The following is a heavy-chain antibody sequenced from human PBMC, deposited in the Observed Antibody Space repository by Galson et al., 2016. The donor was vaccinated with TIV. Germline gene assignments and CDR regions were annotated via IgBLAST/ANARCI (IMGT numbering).Heavy chain of an antibody. CDR2: IWFDGTNE. Sequence: SLRLSCAASGITFSSYGMHWVRQAPGKGLEWVALIWFDGTNEYYADAVKGRFTISRDNSKSTLDLQMDSLRVEDTAVYFCAKDGLWAELREPFDLWGQGTLVTVSS. CDR3: AKDGLWAELREPFDL. D-gene: IGHD4/OR15-4a*01. CDR1: GITFSSYG. J-gene: IGHJ4*02. V-gene: IGHV3-33*06.